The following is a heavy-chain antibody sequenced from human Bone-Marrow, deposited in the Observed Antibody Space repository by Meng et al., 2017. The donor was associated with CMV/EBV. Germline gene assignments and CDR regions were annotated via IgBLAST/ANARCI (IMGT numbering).Heavy chain of an antibody. J-gene: IGHJ4*02. CDR2: ISYDGSSK. CDR3: GKDVTTDVNWGTSIDH. V-gene: IGHV3-30*18. Sequence: SGFTFSDNGMHWVRQAPGKGLEWVALISYDGSSKYYADSVKGRFTISRDNSRNTLYLQMNSLRAEDTAVFYCGKDVTTDVNWGTSIDHWGQGTLVTVSS. CDR1: GFTFSDNG. D-gene: IGHD7-27*01.